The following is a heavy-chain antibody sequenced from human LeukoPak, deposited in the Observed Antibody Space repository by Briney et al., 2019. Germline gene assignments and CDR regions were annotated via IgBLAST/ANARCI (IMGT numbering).Heavy chain of an antibody. CDR1: GGSISSYY. CDR3: ARSPPVGSYYYYMDV. J-gene: IGHJ6*03. Sequence: PSETLSLTCTVSGGSISSYYWSWIRQPAGKGLEWIGRIYTSGSTNYNPSLKSRVTMSVDTSKNQLSLKLSSVTAADTAVYYCARSPPVGSYYYYMDVWGKGTTVTVSS. D-gene: IGHD1-26*01. CDR2: IYTSGST. V-gene: IGHV4-4*07.